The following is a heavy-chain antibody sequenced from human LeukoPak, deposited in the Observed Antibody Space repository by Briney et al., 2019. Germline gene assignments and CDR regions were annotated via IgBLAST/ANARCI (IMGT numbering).Heavy chain of an antibody. V-gene: IGHV4-39*01. CDR1: GGSISSSSYY. J-gene: IGHJ4*02. D-gene: IGHD2-21*02. CDR2: IYYSGNT. Sequence: SETLSLTCTVSGGSISSSSYYWGWIRQPPGQGLEWIGSIYYSGNTYYNPSLKSRVTIYVDTSKNQFSLKLSSVTAADTAVYYCASRLDGGDCYSTFSYWGERTLVTVSS. CDR3: ASRLDGGDCYSTFSY.